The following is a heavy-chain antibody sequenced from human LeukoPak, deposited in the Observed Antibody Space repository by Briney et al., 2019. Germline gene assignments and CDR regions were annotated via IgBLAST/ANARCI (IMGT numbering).Heavy chain of an antibody. CDR1: GYTFTGYY. D-gene: IGHD3-10*01. V-gene: IGHV7-4-1*02. CDR2: INTNTGNP. J-gene: IGHJ5*02. CDR3: ARDAVNSGFDP. Sequence: ASVKVSCKASGYTFTGYYMHWVRQAPGQGLEWMGWINTNTGNPTYAQGFTGRFVFSLDTSVSTAYLQISSLKAEDTAVYYCARDAVNSGFDPWGQGTLVTVSS.